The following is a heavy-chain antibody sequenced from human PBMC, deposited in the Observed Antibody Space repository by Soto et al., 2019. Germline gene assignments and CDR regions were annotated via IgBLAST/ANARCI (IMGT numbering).Heavy chain of an antibody. J-gene: IGHJ3*01. CDR2: IYYDGST. Sequence: ETLSLTCSVSGGSMTTSSYNGDWIRQPPGKGLEWIGTIYYDGSTSYNPSLKSQVTISVDTSKNHFALKVNSVTAADTAVYYCARFYGNAFDVWGRGTVVTVSS. D-gene: IGHD3-10*01. CDR1: GGSMTTSSYN. V-gene: IGHV4-39*02. CDR3: ARFYGNAFDV.